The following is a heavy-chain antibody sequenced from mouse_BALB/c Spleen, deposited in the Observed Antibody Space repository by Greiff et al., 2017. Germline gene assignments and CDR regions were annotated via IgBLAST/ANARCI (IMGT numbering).Heavy chain of an antibody. Sequence: QVHVKQSGAELVRPGTSVKVSCKASGYAFTNYLIEWVKQRPGQGLEWIGVINPGSGGTNYNEKFKGKATLTADKSSSTAYMQLSSLTSDDSAVYFCARSYGNYPFDYWGQGTTLTVSS. CDR3: ARSYGNYPFDY. CDR2: INPGSGGT. D-gene: IGHD2-10*02. V-gene: IGHV1-54*01. J-gene: IGHJ2*01. CDR1: GYAFTNYL.